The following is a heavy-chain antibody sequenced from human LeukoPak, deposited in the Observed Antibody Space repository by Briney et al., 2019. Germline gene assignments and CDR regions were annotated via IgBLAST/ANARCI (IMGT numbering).Heavy chain of an antibody. V-gene: IGHV4-59*08. CDR1: GGSLSMYY. CDR2: TYYSGST. Sequence: SETLSLTCTVSGGSLSMYYWSCIRQPPGKGREWIGYTYYSGSTKYNPPLKGRVTIAVDTSKNHFSLKLSSVTAADTDVYYCARHDIAYCSSCFDYWGQGTLVTVSS. CDR3: ARHDIAYCSSCFDY. D-gene: IGHD2-15*01. J-gene: IGHJ4*02.